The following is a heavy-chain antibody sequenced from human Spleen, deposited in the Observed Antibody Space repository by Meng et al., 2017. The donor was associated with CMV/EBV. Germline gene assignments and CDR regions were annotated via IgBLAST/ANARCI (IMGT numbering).Heavy chain of an antibody. D-gene: IGHD2-15*01. V-gene: IGHV4-39*07. Sequence: QLQLQEPGPGLVKPSETLSLTCTVSGGSISSSSYYWGWIRQPPGKGLEWIGSIYYSGSTYYNPSLKSRVTISVDTSKNQFSLKLSSVTAADTAVYYCARVYSRAYFDYWGQGTLVTVSS. CDR2: IYYSGST. CDR3: ARVYSRAYFDY. J-gene: IGHJ4*02. CDR1: GGSISSSSYY.